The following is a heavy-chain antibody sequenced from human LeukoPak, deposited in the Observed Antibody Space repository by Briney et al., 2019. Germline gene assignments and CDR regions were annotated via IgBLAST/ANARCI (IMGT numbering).Heavy chain of an antibody. CDR3: TTDRRAYCGGDCLDAFDI. J-gene: IGHJ3*02. Sequence: GGALRLSSAPSRVTSSNAWMCSVRDAPGKGVERGCRIKSKTDGGTTDYAASVKGRFTISRDDSKNPLYLQMNSLKTEDTAVYYCTTDRRAYCGGDCLDAFDIWGQGTMVTVSS. CDR2: IKSKTDGGTT. V-gene: IGHV3-15*01. D-gene: IGHD2-21*01. CDR1: RVTSSNAW.